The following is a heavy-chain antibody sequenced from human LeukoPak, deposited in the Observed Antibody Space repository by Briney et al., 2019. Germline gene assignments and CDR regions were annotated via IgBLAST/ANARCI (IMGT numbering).Heavy chain of an antibody. J-gene: IGHJ4*02. Sequence: GGSLRLSCAASGFTFSSYSMNWVRQAPGKGLEWVANIKQDGSEKHYVDSVEGRFTISRDNAKNSVFLQMNSLRVEDTAVYYCARRRWFGDRQYYFDYWGQGNLVTVSS. V-gene: IGHV3-7*01. CDR1: GFTFSSYS. D-gene: IGHD3-10*01. CDR2: IKQDGSEK. CDR3: ARRRWFGDRQYYFDY.